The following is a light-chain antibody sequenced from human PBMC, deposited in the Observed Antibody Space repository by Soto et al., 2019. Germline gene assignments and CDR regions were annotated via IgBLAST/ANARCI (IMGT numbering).Light chain of an antibody. J-gene: IGKJ1*01. V-gene: IGKV3-11*01. CDR1: PSVPNY. Sequence: PGARAPLSCRASPSVPNYLAWYQQKPGQAPRLLIYGAFNRATGIPARFSGSGSGADFTLTISSLEPEDFAVYYCQHYDNWPPWTFGQGTKVDIK. CDR3: QHYDNWPPWT. CDR2: GAF.